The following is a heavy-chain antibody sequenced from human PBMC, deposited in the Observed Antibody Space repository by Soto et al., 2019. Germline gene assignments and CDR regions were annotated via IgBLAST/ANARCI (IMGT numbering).Heavy chain of an antibody. CDR2: IRSKANSYAT. CDR1: GFTFSGSA. V-gene: IGHV3-73*01. CDR3: TRSITILGVGEYYMDV. Sequence: EVQLVESGGGLVQPGGSLKLSCAASGFTFSGSAMHWVRQASGKGLEWVGRIRSKANSYATAYAASVKGRFTISRDDSKNTAYLQMNSLKTEDTAVYYCTRSITILGVGEYYMDVWGKGTTVTVSS. J-gene: IGHJ6*03. D-gene: IGHD3-3*01.